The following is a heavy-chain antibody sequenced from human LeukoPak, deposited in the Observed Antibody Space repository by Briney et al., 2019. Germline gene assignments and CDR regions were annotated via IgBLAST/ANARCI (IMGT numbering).Heavy chain of an antibody. D-gene: IGHD4-17*01. CDR3: ARGSESYGDYTGDY. V-gene: IGHV3-48*02. J-gene: IGHJ4*02. CDR1: GFTFSSYS. CDR2: ISSSCSTI. Sequence: GGSLRLSCAASGFTFSSYSMNWVRQAPGKGLEWVSYISSSCSTIYYADSVKGRFTISRDNAKNSLYLQMNSLRDEDTAVYYCARGSESYGDYTGDYWGQGTLVTVSS.